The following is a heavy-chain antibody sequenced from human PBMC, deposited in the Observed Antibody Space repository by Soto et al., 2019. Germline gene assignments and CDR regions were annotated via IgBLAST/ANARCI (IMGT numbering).Heavy chain of an antibody. J-gene: IGHJ3*02. CDR1: GDSVSSNSAA. V-gene: IGHV6-1*01. D-gene: IGHD3-3*01. Sequence: PSQTLSLTCAISGDSVSSNSAAWNWIRQSPSRGLEWLGRTYYRSKWYNDYAVSVKSRITINPDTSKNQFSLQLNSVTPEDTAVYYCARGAPYYDFWSGNSVAALDIWGKATMLTVSS. CDR2: TYYRSKWYN. CDR3: ARGAPYYDFWSGNSVAALDI.